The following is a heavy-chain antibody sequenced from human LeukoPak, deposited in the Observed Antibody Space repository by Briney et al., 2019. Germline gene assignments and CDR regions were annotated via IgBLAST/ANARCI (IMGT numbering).Heavy chain of an antibody. D-gene: IGHD3-10*01. CDR3: TRLYYYGSGSYYTNYYYGMDV. V-gene: IGHV3-73*01. J-gene: IGHJ6*04. Sequence: GRSLRLSCAASGFTFDDYAMHWVRQAPGKGLEWAGRIRSKANSYATAYAASVKGRFTISRDDSKNTAYLQMNSLKTEDTAVYYCTRLYYYGSGSYYTNYYYGMDVWGKGTTVTVSS. CDR2: IRSKANSYAT. CDR1: GFTFDDYA.